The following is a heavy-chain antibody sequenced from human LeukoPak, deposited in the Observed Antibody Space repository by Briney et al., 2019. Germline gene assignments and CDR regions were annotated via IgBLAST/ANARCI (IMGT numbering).Heavy chain of an antibody. Sequence: ASVKVSCKASGYTFSSYDINWVRQATGQGLEWMGWMNPNSGYTGYAQKFQGRVTMTRDTSISTAYMELCSLRSEDTAVYYCARVWGSVDYWGQGTLVTVSS. CDR3: ARVWGSVDY. CDR1: GYTFSSYD. J-gene: IGHJ4*02. CDR2: MNPNSGYT. V-gene: IGHV1-8*01. D-gene: IGHD3-16*01.